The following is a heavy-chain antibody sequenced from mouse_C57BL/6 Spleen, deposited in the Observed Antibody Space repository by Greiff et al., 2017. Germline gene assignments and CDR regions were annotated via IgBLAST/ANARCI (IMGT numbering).Heavy chain of an antibody. CDR2: ISDGGSYT. V-gene: IGHV5-4*01. Sequence: EVQVVESGGGLVKPGGSLKLSCAASGFTFSSYAMSWVRQTPEKRLEWVATISDGGSYTYYPDNVKGRFTISRDNAKNNLYLQMSHLKSEDTAMYYCARDNSKTFFDYWGQGTTLTVSS. CDR1: GFTFSSYA. CDR3: ARDNSKTFFDY. J-gene: IGHJ2*01.